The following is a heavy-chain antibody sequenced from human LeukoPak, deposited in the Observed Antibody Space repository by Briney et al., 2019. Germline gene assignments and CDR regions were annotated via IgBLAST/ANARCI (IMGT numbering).Heavy chain of an antibody. D-gene: IGHD3-10*01. Sequence: ASVKVSCKASGYTFTSYDINWVRQAPGQGLEWMGWISDYNGNTNYAQKLQGRVTMTTDTSTSTAYMELRSLRSDDTAVYYCARVPPDYYHHRQADYWGQGTLVTGSS. CDR1: GYTFTSYD. CDR3: ARVPPDYYHHRQADY. J-gene: IGHJ4*02. CDR2: ISDYNGNT. V-gene: IGHV1-18*01.